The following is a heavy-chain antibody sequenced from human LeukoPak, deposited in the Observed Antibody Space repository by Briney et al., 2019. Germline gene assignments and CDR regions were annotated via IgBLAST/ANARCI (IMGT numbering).Heavy chain of an antibody. D-gene: IGHD6-19*01. CDR2: ISGSGDST. CDR3: ARRSGIAVAGAFDY. Sequence: PGGSLRLSRAASGFTLGNYARRGVRQAPGKGLPGVSGISGSGDSTYCAASVKGWFTISRDNYKNTLYLQMSSLRAEDTAVYYCARRSGIAVAGAFDYWGQGTLVTVSS. V-gene: IGHV3-23*01. CDR1: GFTLGNYA. J-gene: IGHJ4*02.